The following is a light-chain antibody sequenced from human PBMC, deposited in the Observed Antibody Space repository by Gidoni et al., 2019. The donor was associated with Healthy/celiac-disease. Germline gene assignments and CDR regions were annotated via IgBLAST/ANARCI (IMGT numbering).Light chain of an antibody. CDR2: KVS. Sequence: SYELTQQPSVSVSPGQTASITCSGDKLGDKYACWYQQKPGQTPVLVIYKVSKRPSGIPERFSGSNSWNTATLTISGTQAMDESDYYCQAWDISTAWVFGGGTKLTVL. V-gene: IGLV3-1*01. CDR3: QAWDISTAWV. J-gene: IGLJ3*02. CDR1: KLGDKY.